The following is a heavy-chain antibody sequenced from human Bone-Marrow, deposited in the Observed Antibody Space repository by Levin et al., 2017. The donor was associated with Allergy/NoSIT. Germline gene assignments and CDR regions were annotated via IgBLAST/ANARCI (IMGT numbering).Heavy chain of an antibody. J-gene: IGHJ4*02. CDR1: GFTFSSYA. Sequence: SCAASGFTFSSYAMHWVRQAPGKGLEWVAVISYDGSNKYYADSVKGRFTISRDNSKNTLYLQMNSLRAEDTAVYYCARRSRRGVMIAVDYWGQGTLVTVSS. CDR2: ISYDGSNK. D-gene: IGHD3-10*01. V-gene: IGHV3-30-3*01. CDR3: ARRSRRGVMIAVDY.